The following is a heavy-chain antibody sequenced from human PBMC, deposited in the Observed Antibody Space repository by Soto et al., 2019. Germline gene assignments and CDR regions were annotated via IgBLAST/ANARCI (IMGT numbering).Heavy chain of an antibody. CDR2: ISGSGGST. D-gene: IGHD2-21*02. CDR1: GFTFSSYA. CDR3: AKEQAYCGGDCYDRAGAFDI. V-gene: IGHV3-23*01. J-gene: IGHJ3*02. Sequence: GGSLRLSCAASGFTFSSYAMSWVRQAPGKGLEWVSAISGSGGSTYYADSVKGRFTISRDNSKNTLYLQMNSLRAEDTAVYYCAKEQAYCGGDCYDRAGAFDIWGQGTMVTVSS.